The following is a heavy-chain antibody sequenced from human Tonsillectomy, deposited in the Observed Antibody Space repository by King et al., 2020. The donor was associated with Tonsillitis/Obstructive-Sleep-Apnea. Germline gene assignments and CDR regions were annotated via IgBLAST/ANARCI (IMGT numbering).Heavy chain of an antibody. V-gene: IGHV1-46*01. CDR3: AREDYGGNFGY. CDR1: GYTFTSYY. Sequence: QLVQSGAEVKKPGASVKVSCKASGYTFTSYYMHWVRQAPGQGLEWMGIINPSGGSTSYAQKFQGRVTMTRDTSTSTVYMELSSMRSEDTAVYYCAREDYGGNFGYWGKGPLVPFSS. J-gene: IGHJ4*02. CDR2: INPSGGST. D-gene: IGHD4-23*01.